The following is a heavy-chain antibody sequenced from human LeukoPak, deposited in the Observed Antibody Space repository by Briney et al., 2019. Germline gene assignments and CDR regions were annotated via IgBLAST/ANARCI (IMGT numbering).Heavy chain of an antibody. CDR2: IYYSGST. V-gene: IGHV4-59*01. CDR1: GGSISSYY. Sequence: SETLSLTCTVSGGSISSYYWSRIRQPPGKGLEWIGYIYYSGSTNYNPSLKSRVTISVDTSKNQFSLKLSSVTAADTAVYYCAGGGAAAGPGSLGYWGQGTLVTVSS. J-gene: IGHJ4*02. CDR3: AGGGAAAGPGSLGY. D-gene: IGHD6-13*01.